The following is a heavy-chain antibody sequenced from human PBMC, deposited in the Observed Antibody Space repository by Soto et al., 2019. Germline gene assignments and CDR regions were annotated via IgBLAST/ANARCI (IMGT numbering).Heavy chain of an antibody. V-gene: IGHV5-51*01. Sequence: PGESLKISCKGSGYSFTIYCIGWVLQMPWKGLEWMGIIYPGDSDTRYSPSFQGQVTISADKSISTAYLQWSSLKASDTAVYYCASYQASGIYRYDFSRYGMDVWGQGTTVTVSS. J-gene: IGHJ6*02. CDR2: IYPGDSDT. CDR3: ASYQASGIYRYDFSRYGMDV. D-gene: IGHD3-3*01. CDR1: GYSFTIYC.